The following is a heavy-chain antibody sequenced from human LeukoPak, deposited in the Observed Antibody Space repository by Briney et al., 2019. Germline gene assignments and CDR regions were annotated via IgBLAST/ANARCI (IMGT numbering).Heavy chain of an antibody. CDR2: ISAYNGNT. J-gene: IGHJ6*02. CDR3: ARVRAVAGNRLRGSGMDV. D-gene: IGHD6-19*01. Sequence: EASVKVSCKASGYTFTSYGISWVRQAPGQGLEWMGWISAYNGNTNYAQKLQGRVTMTTDTSTSTAYMELRSLRSDDTAVYYCARVRAVAGNRLRGSGMDVWGQGTTVTVSS. CDR1: GYTFTSYG. V-gene: IGHV1-18*01.